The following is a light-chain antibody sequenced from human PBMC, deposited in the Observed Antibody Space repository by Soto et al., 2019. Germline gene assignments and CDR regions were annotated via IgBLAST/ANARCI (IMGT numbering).Light chain of an antibody. J-gene: IGLJ2*01. CDR1: SSDVGGFNL. V-gene: IGLV2-23*02. Sequence: QSALTQPASVSGSPGQSITISCTGTSSDVGGFNLVSWYQQHPGKDPKLIIYEATKRPSGVSNRFSGSKSGNTASMTISGLQAEDEADYCCCSYARSSTVVFGGGTKVTVL. CDR2: EAT. CDR3: CSYARSSTVV.